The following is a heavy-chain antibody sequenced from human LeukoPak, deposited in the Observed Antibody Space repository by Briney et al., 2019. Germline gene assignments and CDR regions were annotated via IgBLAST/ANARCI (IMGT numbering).Heavy chain of an antibody. V-gene: IGHV5-51*01. CDR3: ARRGYGSGSYIDY. J-gene: IGHJ4*02. CDR2: IYPGDYDT. D-gene: IGHD3-10*01. CDR1: GYSFTRYW. Sequence: GESLKISCKASGYSFTRYWIAWVGQMPGKVLEWMGMIYPGDYDTRYSPSFQGQVIILADKSFSTANLQWRSLKASDTAMYYCARRGYGSGSYIDYWGQGTLVTVSS.